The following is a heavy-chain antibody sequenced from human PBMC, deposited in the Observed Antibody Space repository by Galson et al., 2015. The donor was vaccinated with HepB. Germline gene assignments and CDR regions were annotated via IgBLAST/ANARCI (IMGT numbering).Heavy chain of an antibody. V-gene: IGHV3-23*01. J-gene: IGHJ4*02. CDR2: ISGSGGST. Sequence: SLRLSCAASGFTFSSYAMSWVRQAPGKGLEWVSAISGSGGSTYYADSVKGRFTNSRDNSKNTLYLQMNSLRAEDTAVYYCAKCRTPLGRSTSCYPFDYWGQGTLVTVSS. CDR3: AKCRTPLGRSTSCYPFDY. CDR1: GFTFSSYA. D-gene: IGHD2-2*01.